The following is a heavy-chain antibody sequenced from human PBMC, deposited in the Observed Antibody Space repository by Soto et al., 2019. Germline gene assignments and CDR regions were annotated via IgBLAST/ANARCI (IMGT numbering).Heavy chain of an antibody. CDR2: IYYSGGT. CDR3: ARHGSSGWNPYYSYGMDV. J-gene: IGHJ6*02. Sequence: QLLESGPGLVTPSETLSLTCTVSGGSISSSSYYWGWIRQPPGKGLEWSGSIYYSGGTYYNPSLKSRVTISVDTSKNQFSLKLSSVPAADTAVYYCARHGSSGWNPYYSYGMDVWGQGTTVTVSS. D-gene: IGHD6-19*01. V-gene: IGHV4-39*01. CDR1: GGSISSSSYY.